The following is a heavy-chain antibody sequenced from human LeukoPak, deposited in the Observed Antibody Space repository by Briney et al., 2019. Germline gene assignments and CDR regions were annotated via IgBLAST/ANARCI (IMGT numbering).Heavy chain of an antibody. V-gene: IGHV3-33*01. Sequence: GGSLRLSCAASGFTFSSYGMHWVRQAPGKGLEWVAVIWYDGSNKYYADSVKGRFTISRDNAKNSLYLQMNSLRAEDTAVYYCARGREGSSGYYLDYWGQGTLVTVSS. CDR1: GFTFSSYG. CDR2: IWYDGSNK. D-gene: IGHD3-22*01. CDR3: ARGREGSSGYYLDY. J-gene: IGHJ4*02.